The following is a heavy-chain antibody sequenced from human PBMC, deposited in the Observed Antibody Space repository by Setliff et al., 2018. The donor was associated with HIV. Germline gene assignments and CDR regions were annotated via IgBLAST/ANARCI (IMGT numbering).Heavy chain of an antibody. CDR2: VSYSGST. J-gene: IGHJ3*02. V-gene: IGHV4-59*08. CDR1: GGSISTYY. Sequence: TSETLSLTCNVSGGSISTYYWSWIRQPPGKGLEWLGYVSYSGSTNFNPSLESRLAMSVDMSKNHFSLKLRSVTAADTAVYYCARHGHFYDSSSSDAFDIWGHGTMVTVSS. CDR3: ARHGHFYDSSSSDAFDI. D-gene: IGHD3-22*01.